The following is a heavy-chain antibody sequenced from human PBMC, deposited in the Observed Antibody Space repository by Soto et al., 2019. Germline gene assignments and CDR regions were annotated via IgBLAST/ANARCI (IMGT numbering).Heavy chain of an antibody. Sequence: SETLSLTCTVSGGSISSSTYYWGWIRQPPGKGLEWIGSIYYSGRTYYNPSLKSRVTISVDTSKNQFSLKLSSVTAADTAVYYCARGPGTMAKIDYWGQGTLVTVSS. J-gene: IGHJ4*02. CDR3: ARGPGTMAKIDY. V-gene: IGHV4-39*07. CDR2: IYYSGRT. D-gene: IGHD3-10*01. CDR1: GGSISSSTYY.